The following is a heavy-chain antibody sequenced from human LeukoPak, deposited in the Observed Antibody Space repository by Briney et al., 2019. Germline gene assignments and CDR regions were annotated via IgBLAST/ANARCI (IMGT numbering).Heavy chain of an antibody. D-gene: IGHD4-23*01. CDR2: ISGRGGGT. V-gene: IGHV3-23*01. CDR1: GFTFSNYA. J-gene: IGHJ3*02. Sequence: GGSLRLPCAASGFTFSNYAMTWVRQAPGKGLEWVSAISGRGGGTYYADSVKGRFTIPRDNSRNTLYLQMSSLRAEDTAVYYCASDNGGNFAFDIWGQGTMVTVSS. CDR3: ASDNGGNFAFDI.